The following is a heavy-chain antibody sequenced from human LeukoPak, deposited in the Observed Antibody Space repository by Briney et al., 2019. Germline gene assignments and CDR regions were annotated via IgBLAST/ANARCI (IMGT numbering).Heavy chain of an antibody. V-gene: IGHV1-69*04. Sequence: SVKVSCKASGGTFSSYAISWVRQAPGQGLEWMGRIIPILGIANYAQKFQGRVTITRDTSASTAYMELSSLRSEDTAVYYCARTTGGWWLRPYYYGMDVWGQGTTVTVSS. J-gene: IGHJ6*02. CDR2: IIPILGIA. D-gene: IGHD5-12*01. CDR1: GGTFSSYA. CDR3: ARTTGGWWLRPYYYGMDV.